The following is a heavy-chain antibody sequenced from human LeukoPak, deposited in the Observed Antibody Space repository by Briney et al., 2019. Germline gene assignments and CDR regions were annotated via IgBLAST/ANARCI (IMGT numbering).Heavy chain of an antibody. CDR2: IGAHSTST. D-gene: IGHD2-2*01. J-gene: IGHJ4*02. V-gene: IGHV3-21*01. Sequence: GGSLRLSCVASGFTFSNYAMTWVRQAPGKGLEWVSCIGAHSTSTYSVDSVKGRFTISRDNAKNSLYLQINSLRAEDMAVYYCARGRYSSRSGGYYFDIWGQGTLVTVSS. CDR1: GFTFSNYA. CDR3: ARGRYSSRSGGYYFDI.